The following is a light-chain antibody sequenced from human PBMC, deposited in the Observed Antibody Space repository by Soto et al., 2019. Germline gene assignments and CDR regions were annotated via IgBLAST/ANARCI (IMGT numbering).Light chain of an antibody. CDR3: CSYAGSYTYV. CDR1: SSDLGGYNF. CDR2: DVR. Sequence: QSVLTQPRSVSGSPGQSVTISCTGTSSDLGGYNFVSWYQQHPGKAPKLMIYDVRKRPSGVPDRFSGSKSGNTASLTISGLQAEDEADYYCCSYAGSYTYVFGTGTKVTVL. V-gene: IGLV2-11*01. J-gene: IGLJ1*01.